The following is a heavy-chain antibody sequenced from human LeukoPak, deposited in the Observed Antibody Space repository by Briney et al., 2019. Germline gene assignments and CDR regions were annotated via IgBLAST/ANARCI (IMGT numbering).Heavy chain of an antibody. J-gene: IGHJ3*02. CDR2: INSDGSST. CDR3: AITGVADAFDI. V-gene: IGHV3-74*01. CDR1: GFTFSSYW. D-gene: IGHD3-10*01. Sequence: GGSLRLSCAASGFTFSSYWMHRVRQAPGKGLVWVSRINSDGSSTSYADSVKGRFTISRDNAKNTLYLQMNSLRAEDTAVYYCAITGVADAFDIWGQGTMVTVSS.